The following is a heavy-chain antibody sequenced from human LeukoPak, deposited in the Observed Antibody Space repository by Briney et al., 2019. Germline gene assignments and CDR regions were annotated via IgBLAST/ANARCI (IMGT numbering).Heavy chain of an antibody. CDR2: INPSGGST. Sequence: GASVKVSCKASGYTFTNYGVSWVRQAPGQGLEWMGIINPSGGSTSYAQKFQGRVTMTRDTSTSTVYMELSSLRSEDTAVYYCARDRFSTRVPLDYWGQGTLVTVSS. D-gene: IGHD5-24*01. CDR1: GYTFTNYG. CDR3: ARDRFSTRVPLDY. V-gene: IGHV1-46*01. J-gene: IGHJ4*02.